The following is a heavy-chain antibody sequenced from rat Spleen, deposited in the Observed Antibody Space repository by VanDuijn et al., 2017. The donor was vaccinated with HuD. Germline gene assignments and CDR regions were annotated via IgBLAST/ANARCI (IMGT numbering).Heavy chain of an antibody. CDR3: AREADKPFHYFDY. D-gene: IGHD1-6*01. CDR2: ISYEGSST. CDR1: GFTFSDYY. Sequence: EVQLVESGGGLVQPGRSLKLSCAASGFTFSDYYMAWVRQAPKKGLEWVASISYEGSSTYNGDSVKGRFTISRNNAKNTLYLQMDSLKSEDTATCDCAREADKPFHYFDYWGQGVMVTVSS. J-gene: IGHJ2*01. V-gene: IGHV5-22*01.